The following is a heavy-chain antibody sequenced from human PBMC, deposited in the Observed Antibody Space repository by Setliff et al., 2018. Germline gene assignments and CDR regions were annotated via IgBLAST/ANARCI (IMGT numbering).Heavy chain of an antibody. CDR2: INPDGSEK. D-gene: IGHD1-1*01. J-gene: IGHJ4*02. V-gene: IGHV3-7*01. Sequence: PGGSLRLSCAASGFSFSSFWMAWVRQSPGRGLEWVANINPDGSEKYYVDSVKGRFTISRDNAKNSLSLQMNSLRTEDTAVYYCAKGFQGKNVGTFDSWGQGILVTVSS. CDR3: AKGFQGKNVGTFDS. CDR1: GFSFSSFW.